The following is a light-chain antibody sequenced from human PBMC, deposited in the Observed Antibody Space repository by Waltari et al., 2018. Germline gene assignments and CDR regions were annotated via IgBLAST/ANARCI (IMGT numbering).Light chain of an antibody. Sequence: IVLTQSPDSLAVYLGERSTINCKSLQRVLARGEGINYIAWSQQKVGHPPQLLIYWASVRESGAPDRFSGSGSGTDFTLTISSLQPEDAALYFCQQYFTTSLTFGGGTKVEI. CDR3: QQYFTTSLT. J-gene: IGKJ4*01. V-gene: IGKV4-1*01. CDR2: WAS. CDR1: QRVLARGEGINY.